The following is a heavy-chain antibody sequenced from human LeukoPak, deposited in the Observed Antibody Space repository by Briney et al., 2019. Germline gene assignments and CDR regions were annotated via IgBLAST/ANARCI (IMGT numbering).Heavy chain of an antibody. CDR3: ARRGSGWNN. CDR1: GDAINSYF. Sequence: SETLSLTCTVSGDAINSYFWSWIRQPPGKGLEWIGYMYYSGSTDYNPSLKSRISISIDRPKNEFSLKLSSVSAADTAVYYCARRGSGWNNWGQGTLVTVSS. J-gene: IGHJ4*02. D-gene: IGHD6-19*01. CDR2: MYYSGST. V-gene: IGHV4-59*01.